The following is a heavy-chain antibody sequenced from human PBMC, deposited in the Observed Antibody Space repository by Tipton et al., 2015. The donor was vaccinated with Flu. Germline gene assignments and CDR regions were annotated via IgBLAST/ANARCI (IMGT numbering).Heavy chain of an antibody. Sequence: TLSLTCTVSGGSISSGGYYWSWIRQLPGEGLQWIGYIYYSGSTYYNPSLKSRLTISQDTSKNQFSLNLSSVTAADTAVYYCARGAQYSSSFFDYWGQGNLVTVSS. V-gene: IGHV4-31*03. D-gene: IGHD6-6*01. CDR3: ARGAQYSSSFFDY. J-gene: IGHJ4*02. CDR2: IYYSGST. CDR1: GGSISSGGYY.